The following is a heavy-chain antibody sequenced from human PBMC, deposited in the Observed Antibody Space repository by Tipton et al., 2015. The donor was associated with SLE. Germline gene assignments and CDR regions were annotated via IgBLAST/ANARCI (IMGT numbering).Heavy chain of an antibody. D-gene: IGHD3-3*01. J-gene: IGHJ4*02. CDR3: AREGPYYDFWSGYSWDY. Sequence: SLRLSCAASGFTFSSYAMHWVRQAPGKGLEWVAVISYDGSNKYYADSVKGRFTISRDNSKNTPYLQMNSLRAEDTAVYYCAREGPYYDFWSGYSWDYWGQGTLVTVSS. V-gene: IGHV3-30*04. CDR2: ISYDGSNK. CDR1: GFTFSSYA.